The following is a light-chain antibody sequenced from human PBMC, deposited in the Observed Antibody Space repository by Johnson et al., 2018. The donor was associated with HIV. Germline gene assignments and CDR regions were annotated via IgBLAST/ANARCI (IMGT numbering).Light chain of an antibody. V-gene: IGLV1-51*02. J-gene: IGLJ1*01. Sequence: HSVLTQPPSVSAAPGQKVTISCSGSSSNIGNNYVSWYQQLPGTAPKLLIYENNKRPSGIPDRFSGSKSGTSATLRITGLHTGDEADYYCGTWDNSLSAYVFGTGTKVTVL. CDR1: SSNIGNNY. CDR3: GTWDNSLSAYV. CDR2: ENN.